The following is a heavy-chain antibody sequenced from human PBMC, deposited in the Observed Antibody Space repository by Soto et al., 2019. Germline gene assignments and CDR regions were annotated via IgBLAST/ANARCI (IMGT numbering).Heavy chain of an antibody. V-gene: IGHV3-7*01. Sequence: GGSLRLSCAASGFTFSSYWMSWVRQAPGKGLEWVANIKQDGSEKYYVDSVKGRFTISRDNAKNSLYLQMNSLRAEDTAVYYCARAGRDMYYDYIWGSSLNYYYYYMDVWGKGTTVTVSS. D-gene: IGHD3-16*01. CDR1: GFTFSSYW. J-gene: IGHJ6*03. CDR3: ARAGRDMYYDYIWGSSLNYYYYYMDV. CDR2: IKQDGSEK.